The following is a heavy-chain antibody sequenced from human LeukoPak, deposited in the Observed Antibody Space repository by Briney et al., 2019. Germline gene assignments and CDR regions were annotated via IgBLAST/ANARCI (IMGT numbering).Heavy chain of an antibody. CDR2: ISGSGGST. Sequence: GGSLRLSCAVSGFTFSSYAMSWVRQAPGKGLEWVSAISGSGGSTYYADSVKGRFTISRDNSKNTLYLQMNSLRAEDTAVYYCAKADRLWFGELGYFDYWGQGTLVTVSS. V-gene: IGHV3-23*01. D-gene: IGHD3-10*01. CDR1: GFTFSSYA. J-gene: IGHJ4*02. CDR3: AKADRLWFGELGYFDY.